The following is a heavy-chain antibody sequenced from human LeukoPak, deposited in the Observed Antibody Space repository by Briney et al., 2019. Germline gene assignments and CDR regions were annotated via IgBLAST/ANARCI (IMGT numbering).Heavy chain of an antibody. J-gene: IGHJ4*02. CDR2: INPGGGAT. D-gene: IGHD4-23*01. Sequence: ASVKVSCKASGYTFTNNYMHWVRQAPGQGLEWMGIINPGGGATSYAQKFQGRVTMTRATSTSTVYMELSSLRSEDTAVYYCARGSFDGGNWALDYWGQGTLVTVSS. V-gene: IGHV1-46*01. CDR1: GYTFTNNY. CDR3: ARGSFDGGNWALDY.